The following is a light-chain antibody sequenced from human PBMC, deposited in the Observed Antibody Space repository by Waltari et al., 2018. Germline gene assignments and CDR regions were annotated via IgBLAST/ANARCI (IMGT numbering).Light chain of an antibody. CDR3: QQSYSTSWT. J-gene: IGKJ1*01. V-gene: IGKV1-39*01. CDR2: AAS. Sequence: DIQMTQSPSSLSASVGDRVTITCRASQSNSSYLNWYQQKPGKAPKLLISAASSLQSGVPSRFSGSGSGTDFTLTISSLQPEDFATYYCQQSYSTSWTFGQGTKVEIK. CDR1: QSNSSY.